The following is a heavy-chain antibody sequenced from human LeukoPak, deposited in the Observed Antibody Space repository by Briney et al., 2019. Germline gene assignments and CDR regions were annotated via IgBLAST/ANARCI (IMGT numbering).Heavy chain of an antibody. Sequence: ASVKVSCKASGYTFTGYYMHWVRQAPGQGLEWMGRINPNSGGTNYAQKFQGRVTITADESTSTAYMELSSLRSEDTAVYYCARVDFDWLHLDYWGQGTLVTVSS. CDR1: GYTFTGYY. CDR2: INPNSGGT. D-gene: IGHD3-9*01. CDR3: ARVDFDWLHLDY. J-gene: IGHJ4*02. V-gene: IGHV1-2*06.